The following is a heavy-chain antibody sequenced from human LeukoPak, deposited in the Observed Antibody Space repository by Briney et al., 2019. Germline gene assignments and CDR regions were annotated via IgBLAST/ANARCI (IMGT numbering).Heavy chain of an antibody. CDR3: ARGRDGGNYTPLDY. V-gene: IGHV4-59*01. J-gene: IGHJ4*02. Sequence: SETLSLTCTVSGGSISSYYWSWIRQPPGKRLEWIGYIYYSGSTNYNPSLKSRVTMAVDTSKKQFSLKLSSVTAADTAVYYCARGRDGGNYTPLDYWGQGTLVTVS. CDR1: GGSISSYY. CDR2: IYYSGST. D-gene: IGHD4-23*01.